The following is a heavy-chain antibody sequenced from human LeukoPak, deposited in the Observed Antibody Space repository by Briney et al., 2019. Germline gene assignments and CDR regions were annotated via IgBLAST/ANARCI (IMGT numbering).Heavy chain of an antibody. CDR3: ANGHYYDSSGYMWD. J-gene: IGHJ4*02. CDR1: GFTFSSYA. D-gene: IGHD3-22*01. Sequence: PGGSLRLSCAASGFTFSSYAMSWVRQAPGKGLEWVSAISGSGGSTYYTDSVKGRFTISRDNSKNTLYLQMNSLRAEDTAVYYCANGHYYDSSGYMWDWGQGTLVTVSS. CDR2: ISGSGGST. V-gene: IGHV3-23*01.